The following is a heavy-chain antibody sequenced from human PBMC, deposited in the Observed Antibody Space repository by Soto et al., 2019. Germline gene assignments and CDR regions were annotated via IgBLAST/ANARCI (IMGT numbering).Heavy chain of an antibody. D-gene: IGHD2-2*01. CDR1: GGTFSSSA. CDR3: VRGPVNCVSTSCRLDY. J-gene: IGHJ4*02. V-gene: IGHV1-69*11. Sequence: QVQLVQSGAEVTKPGSSVKVSCKASGGTFSSSAISWVRQAPGQGLEWMGGIIPFLGTANYPQKFQGRVTITADESTRTAYMELTSLRSEDTPVYYCVRGPVNCVSTSCRLDYWGQGTLVTVSS. CDR2: IIPFLGTA.